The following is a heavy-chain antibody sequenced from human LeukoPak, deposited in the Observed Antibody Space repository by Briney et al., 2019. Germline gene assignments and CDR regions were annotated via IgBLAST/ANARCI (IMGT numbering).Heavy chain of an antibody. J-gene: IGHJ4*02. CDR3: AKVMYSGSPSPFDY. CDR2: IRYDGSNK. Sequence: GGSPRLSCAASGFTFSSYGMHWVRQAPGKGLEWVAFIRYDGSNKYYADSVKGRFTISRDNSKNTLYLQMNSLRAEDTAVYYCAKVMYSGSPSPFDYWGQGTLVTVSS. CDR1: GFTFSSYG. V-gene: IGHV3-30*02. D-gene: IGHD1-26*01.